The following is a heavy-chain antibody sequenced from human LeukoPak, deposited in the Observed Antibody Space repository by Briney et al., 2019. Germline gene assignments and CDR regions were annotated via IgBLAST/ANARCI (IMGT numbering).Heavy chain of an antibody. CDR3: ARAGGRSWFDP. CDR2: INPNSGGT. V-gene: IGHV1-2*02. J-gene: IGHJ5*02. Sequence: ASVKVSCKASGYTFTGYYMHWVRQAPGQGLEWMGSINPNSGGTNYAQKFQGRVTMTTDTSMSTAYMELSRLTSDDTAVYYCARAGGRSWFDPWGQGTLVTVSS. CDR1: GYTFTGYY.